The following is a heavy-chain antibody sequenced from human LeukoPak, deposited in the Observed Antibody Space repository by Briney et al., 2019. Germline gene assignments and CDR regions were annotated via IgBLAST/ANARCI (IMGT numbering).Heavy chain of an antibody. CDR1: GNSISNTYY. V-gene: IGHV4-38-2*01. CDR2: IYNSGST. Sequence: SETLSLTCAVSGNSISNTYYWGWIRQPPGKELAWIGRIYNSGSTHYNPSLKSRVTISVDTSKNQSSLKLSSVTAADTAVYYCARNSSGNYFDYWGQGTLVTVSS. CDR3: ARNSSGNYFDY. J-gene: IGHJ4*02. D-gene: IGHD1-26*01.